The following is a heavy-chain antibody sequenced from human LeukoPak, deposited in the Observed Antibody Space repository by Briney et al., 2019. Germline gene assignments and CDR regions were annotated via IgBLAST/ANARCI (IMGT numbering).Heavy chain of an antibody. CDR3: ARDRYTGFYFIYDAFDI. Sequence: PGGSLRLSCAASGFTFSSYEMNWVRQAPGKGLEWVSYISSSGSTIYYADSVKGRFTISRDNAKNSLYLQMNSLRAEDTAVHYCARDRYTGFYFIYDAFDIWGQGTMVTVSS. V-gene: IGHV3-48*03. CDR1: GFTFSSYE. CDR2: ISSSGSTI. J-gene: IGHJ3*02. D-gene: IGHD2-2*02.